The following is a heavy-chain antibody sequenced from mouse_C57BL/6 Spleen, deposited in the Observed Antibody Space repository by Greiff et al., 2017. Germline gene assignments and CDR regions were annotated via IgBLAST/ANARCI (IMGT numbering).Heavy chain of an antibody. CDR3: ARAYGYDGYAMDY. D-gene: IGHD2-2*01. J-gene: IGHJ4*01. V-gene: IGHV1-63*01. Sequence: VQLQQSGAELVRPGTSVKMSCKASGYTFTNYWIGWAKQRPGHGLEWIGDIYPGGGYTNYNEKFKGKATLTADKSSSTAYMQFSSLTSEDSAIYYCARAYGYDGYAMDYWGQGTSVTVSS. CDR1: GYTFTNYW. CDR2: IYPGGGYT.